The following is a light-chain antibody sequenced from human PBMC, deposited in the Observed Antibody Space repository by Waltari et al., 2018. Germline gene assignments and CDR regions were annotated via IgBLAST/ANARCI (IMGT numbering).Light chain of an antibody. CDR1: QSVSSN. Sequence: IAMTQSPATLSVSTGERANLSGRASQSVSSNLPWYQQQPGQAPWLLTYGASPRATGIPASFSGSGSGTEFTLSISSLQSEDFAVYYCQQYNNWPRTFGGGTKVEIK. CDR3: QQYNNWPRT. CDR2: GAS. J-gene: IGKJ4*01. V-gene: IGKV3-15*01.